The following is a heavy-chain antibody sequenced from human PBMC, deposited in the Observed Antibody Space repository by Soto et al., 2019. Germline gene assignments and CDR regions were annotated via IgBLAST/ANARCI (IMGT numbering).Heavy chain of an antibody. CDR1: GYTFTSYG. CDR2: ISAYNGNT. J-gene: IGHJ5*02. Sequence: AXGKVSCNASGYTFTSYGISWVRHAPGQGLEWMGWISAYNGNTNYAQKLQGRVTMTTDTSTSTAYMELRSLRSDDTAVYYFARDSLSGYSYGYENWFDPWGQGTLVTVSS. D-gene: IGHD5-18*01. V-gene: IGHV1-18*01. CDR3: ARDSLSGYSYGYENWFDP.